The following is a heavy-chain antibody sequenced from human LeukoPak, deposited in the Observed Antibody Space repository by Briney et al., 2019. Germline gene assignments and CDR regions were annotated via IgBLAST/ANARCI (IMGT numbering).Heavy chain of an antibody. D-gene: IGHD2-2*01. CDR1: GFTFSSYA. J-gene: IGHJ4*02. CDR3: ARGGLQVVPAAIGAY. Sequence: PGRSLRLSCAASGFTFSSYAMHWVRQAPGKGLEWVAVISYDGSNKYYADSVKGRFTISRDNSKNTLYLPMNSLRAEDTAVYYCARGGLQVVPAAIGAYWGQGTLVTVSS. V-gene: IGHV3-30*04. CDR2: ISYDGSNK.